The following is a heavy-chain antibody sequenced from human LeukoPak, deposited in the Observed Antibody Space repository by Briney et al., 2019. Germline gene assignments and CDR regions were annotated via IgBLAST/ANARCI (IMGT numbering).Heavy chain of an antibody. J-gene: IGHJ4*02. CDR1: GYTFTSYG. CDR3: ARDEFRSGWNKGKGPIAY. Sequence: ASVKVSCKASGYTFTSYGISWVRQAPGQGLEWMGWISAYNGNTNYAQKLQGRVTMTTDTSTSTAYMELRSLRSDDTAVYYCARDEFRSGWNKGKGPIAYWGQGTLVTVSS. CDR2: ISAYNGNT. V-gene: IGHV1-18*01. D-gene: IGHD6-19*01.